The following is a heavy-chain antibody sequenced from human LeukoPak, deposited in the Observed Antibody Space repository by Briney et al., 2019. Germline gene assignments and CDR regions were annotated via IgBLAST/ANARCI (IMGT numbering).Heavy chain of an antibody. CDR1: GGSISSSSYY. J-gene: IGHJ4*02. CDR2: IYYSGNT. V-gene: IGHV4-39*07. Sequence: SETLSLTCTVSGGSISSSSYYWGWNRQPPGKGLEWIGSIYYSGNTYYNPSRKIQVTISVDTSRNQFSLKLSSVPAADTAVYYCAREVFGVVIIPGCHFDYWGQGTLVTVSS. D-gene: IGHD3-3*01. CDR3: AREVFGVVIIPGCHFDY.